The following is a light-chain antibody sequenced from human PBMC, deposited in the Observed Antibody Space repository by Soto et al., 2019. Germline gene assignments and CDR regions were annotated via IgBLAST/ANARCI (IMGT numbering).Light chain of an antibody. V-gene: IGKV3-11*01. CDR3: QQYNNWPLT. Sequence: EIVLTQSPATLSLSPGERATLSCRASHSVSSYLAWYQQKPDQAPRLLIYDASNRATGIPARFSGSGSGTEFTLTISSLQSEDFALYYCQQYNNWPLTFGGGTKVDIK. J-gene: IGKJ4*01. CDR2: DAS. CDR1: HSVSSY.